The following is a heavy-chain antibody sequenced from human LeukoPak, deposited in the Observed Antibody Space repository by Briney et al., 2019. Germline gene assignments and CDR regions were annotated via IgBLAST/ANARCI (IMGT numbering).Heavy chain of an antibody. J-gene: IGHJ5*02. D-gene: IGHD6-13*01. Sequence: ASVKVSCEASGYTFTSYDINWVRQATGQGLEWMGWISAYNGNTNYAQKLQGRVTMTTDTSTSTAYMELRSLRSDDTAVYYCARDGEQQRHNWFDPWGQGTLVTVSS. V-gene: IGHV1-18*01. CDR2: ISAYNGNT. CDR1: GYTFTSYD. CDR3: ARDGEQQRHNWFDP.